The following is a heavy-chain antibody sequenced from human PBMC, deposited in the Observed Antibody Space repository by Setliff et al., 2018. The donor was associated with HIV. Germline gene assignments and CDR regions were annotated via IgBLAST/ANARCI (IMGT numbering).Heavy chain of an antibody. Sequence: PSEPLSLTCTVSGVSITSHYWNWIRQSPGKGLEWIGFGHHSGHTRQNPSLASRVTISVDMSKNQFSLKLNSLSAADTAVYYCARWESAQKAFNPWGHGTMVTVSS. D-gene: IGHD1-26*01. J-gene: IGHJ3*01. V-gene: IGHV4-4*09. CDR1: GVSITSHY. CDR3: ARWESAQKAFNP. CDR2: GHHSGHT.